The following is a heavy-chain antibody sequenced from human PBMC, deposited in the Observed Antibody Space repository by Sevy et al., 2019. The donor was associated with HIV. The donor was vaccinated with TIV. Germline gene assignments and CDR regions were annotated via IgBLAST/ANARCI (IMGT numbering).Heavy chain of an antibody. Sequence: WGSLRLSCAASGFTFSNAWMSWVRQAPGKGLEWVGRIKSKTDGGTTDYAAPVKGRFTISRDDSKNTLYLQMNSLKTEDTAVYYCTTEWHEIFGVVNDYWGQGTLVTVSS. CDR2: IKSKTDGGTT. J-gene: IGHJ4*02. CDR3: TTEWHEIFGVVNDY. D-gene: IGHD3-3*01. V-gene: IGHV3-15*01. CDR1: GFTFSNAW.